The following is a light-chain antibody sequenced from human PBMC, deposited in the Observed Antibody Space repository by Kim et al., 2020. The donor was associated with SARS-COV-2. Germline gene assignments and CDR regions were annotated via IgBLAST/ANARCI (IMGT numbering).Light chain of an antibody. Sequence: TISCNGRSSNTGAGYDVHWYQQLPGTAPNLLIYGNSNRPSGVPDRFSGSKSGTSASLAITGLQAEDEADYYCQSYDSSLSVNWVFGGGTQLTVL. CDR1: SSNTGAGYD. CDR2: GNS. CDR3: QSYDSSLSVNWV. V-gene: IGLV1-40*01. J-gene: IGLJ3*02.